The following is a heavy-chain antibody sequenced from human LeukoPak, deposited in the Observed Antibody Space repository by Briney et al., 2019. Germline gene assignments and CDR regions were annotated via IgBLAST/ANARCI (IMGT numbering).Heavy chain of an antibody. V-gene: IGHV4-34*01. Sequence: SETLSLTCALYGGSFSGYYWSWIRQPPGKGLEWIGEINHSGSTNYNPSLKSRVTISVDTSKNQFSLKLSSVTAADTAVYYCARVWRNPSFGVDVWGQGTTVTVSS. D-gene: IGHD1-14*01. CDR2: INHSGST. J-gene: IGHJ6*02. CDR1: GGSFSGYY. CDR3: ARVWRNPSFGVDV.